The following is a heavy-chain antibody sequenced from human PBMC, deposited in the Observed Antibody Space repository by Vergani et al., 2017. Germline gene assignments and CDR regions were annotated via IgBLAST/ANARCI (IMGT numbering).Heavy chain of an antibody. Sequence: QVQLVQSGAEVKKPGASVKVSCKASGYTFTGYYMHWVRQAPGQGLEWMGWINPNSGGTNYAQKFQGWVTMTRDTSISTAYMELSRLRSDDTAVYYCARESYDSWRGGIGWFDPWGQGTLVTVSS. V-gene: IGHV1-2*04. J-gene: IGHJ5*02. D-gene: IGHD3-3*01. CDR2: INPNSGGT. CDR3: ARESYDSWRGGIGWFDP. CDR1: GYTFTGYY.